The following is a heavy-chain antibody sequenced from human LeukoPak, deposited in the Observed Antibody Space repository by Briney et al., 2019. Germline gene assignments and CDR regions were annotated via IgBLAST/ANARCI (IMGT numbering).Heavy chain of an antibody. CDR1: GGSISSSSYY. D-gene: IGHD2-2*01. V-gene: IGHV4-39*07. CDR3: ARAPQETTIVVVPAAMLRYNWFDP. CDR2: IYYSGST. Sequence: SETLSLTCTVSGGSISSSSYYWGWIRQPPGKGLEWIGSIYYSGSTYYNPSLKSRVTISVDTSKNQFSLKLSSVTAADTAVYYCARAPQETTIVVVPAAMLRYNWFDPWGQGTLVTVSS. J-gene: IGHJ5*02.